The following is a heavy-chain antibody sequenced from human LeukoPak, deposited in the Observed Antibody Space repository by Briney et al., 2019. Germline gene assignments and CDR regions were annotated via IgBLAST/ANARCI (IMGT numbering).Heavy chain of an antibody. J-gene: IGHJ4*02. Sequence: SETLPLTCTVSGGSISSYYWSWIRQPPGKGLEWIGYIYYSGSTNYNPSLKSRVTISVDTSKNQFSLKLRSVTAADTAVYYCARVTGYMIEDYSDYWGQGTLVTVSS. V-gene: IGHV4-59*01. CDR3: ARVTGYMIEDYSDY. CDR1: GGSISSYY. CDR2: IYYSGST. D-gene: IGHD3-22*01.